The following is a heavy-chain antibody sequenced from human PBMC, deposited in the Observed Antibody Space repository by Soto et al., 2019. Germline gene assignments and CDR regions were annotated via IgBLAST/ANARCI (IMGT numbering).Heavy chain of an antibody. CDR1: GFSLTTGVG. CDR2: IYWNDEK. J-gene: IGHJ5*02. D-gene: IGHD3-10*01. V-gene: IGHV2-5*01. CDR3: AHRVNMARGPYNYFGP. Sequence: GSGPTLVNPTQTLTLTCSFSGFSLTTGVGVGWIRQPPGKALEWLAIIYWNDEKLYNPSLKTRLTITKDTSKSQVVLTVTDMDPVDTATYYCAHRVNMARGPYNYFGPWGQGTLVTVSS.